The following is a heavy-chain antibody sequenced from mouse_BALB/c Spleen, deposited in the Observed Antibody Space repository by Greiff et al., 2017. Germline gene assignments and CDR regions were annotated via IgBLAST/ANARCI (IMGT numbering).Heavy chain of an antibody. CDR3: ARLTGDWYFDV. V-gene: IGHV5-9-1*01. Sequence: EVMLVESGGGLVKPGGSLKLSCAASGFTFSSYAMSWVRQTPEKRLEWVATISSGGSYTYYPDSVKGRFTISRDNAKNTLYLQMSSLRSEDTAMYYCARLTGDWYFDVWGAGTTVTVSS. CDR2: ISSGGSYT. D-gene: IGHD4-1*01. J-gene: IGHJ1*01. CDR1: GFTFSSYA.